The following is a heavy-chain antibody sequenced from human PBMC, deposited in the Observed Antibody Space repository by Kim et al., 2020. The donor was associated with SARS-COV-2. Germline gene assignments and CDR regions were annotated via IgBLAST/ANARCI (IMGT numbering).Heavy chain of an antibody. V-gene: IGHV1-2*06. CDR1: GYTFTGYY. Sequence: ASVKVSCKASGYTFTGYYIHWVRQAPGQGLEWMGRINPDSGGTTFAQRFLGRVTMTRDASITTVFMELTRLTSADTTVYYCARGPGVPTIDYWGQGTLVT. CDR3: ARGPGVPTIDY. CDR2: INPDSGGT. D-gene: IGHD3-10*01. J-gene: IGHJ4*02.